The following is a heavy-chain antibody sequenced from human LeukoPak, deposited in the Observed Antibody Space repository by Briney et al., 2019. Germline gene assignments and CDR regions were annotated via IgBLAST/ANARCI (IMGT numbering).Heavy chain of an antibody. CDR1: GYTFTSYG. Sequence: ASVKVSCKASGYTFTSYGISWVRQAPGQGLEWMGWISAYNGNTNYAQKLQGRVTMTTDTSASTAYMELRSLRSDDTAVYYCARDPPTYYYDSSGRTFDYWGQGTLVTVSA. CDR3: ARDPPTYYYDSSGRTFDY. V-gene: IGHV1-18*01. CDR2: ISAYNGNT. D-gene: IGHD3-22*01. J-gene: IGHJ4*02.